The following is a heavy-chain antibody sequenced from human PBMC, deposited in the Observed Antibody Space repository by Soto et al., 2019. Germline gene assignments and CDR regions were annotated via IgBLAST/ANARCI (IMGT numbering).Heavy chain of an antibody. V-gene: IGHV1-18*01. CDR3: ARDFAPMFHLGELES. D-gene: IGHD3-16*01. CDR2: ISAYNGNT. CDR1: GYTFTSYG. Sequence: ASVKVSCKASGYTFTSYGISWVRQAPGQGLEWMGWISAYNGNTNYAQKLQGRVTMTTDTSTSTAYMELRSLRSDDTAVYYCARDFAPMFHLGELESWGQGTLVTVSS. J-gene: IGHJ4*02.